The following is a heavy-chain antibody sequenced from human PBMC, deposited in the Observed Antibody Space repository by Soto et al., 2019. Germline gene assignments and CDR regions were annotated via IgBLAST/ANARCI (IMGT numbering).Heavy chain of an antibody. CDR3: ARDRSSSPDYFDF. Sequence: SETLSLTCTVSGGSINSDDFYWSWIRQPPGEGLEWIGFIYYNGRTSYTPSLESGLAISLDTSKNEFSLRLGSVTAADTAVYYCARDRSSSPDYFDFWGPGTLVT. J-gene: IGHJ4*02. D-gene: IGHD2-15*01. V-gene: IGHV4-30-4*01. CDR2: IYYNGRT. CDR1: GGSINSDDFY.